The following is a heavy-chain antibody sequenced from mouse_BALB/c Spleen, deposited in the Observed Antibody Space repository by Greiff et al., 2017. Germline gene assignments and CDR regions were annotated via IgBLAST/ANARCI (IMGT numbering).Heavy chain of an antibody. V-gene: IGHV1S137*01. CDR3: ARDSSGYAMDY. CDR1: GYTFTDYA. D-gene: IGHD3-2*01. CDR2: ISTYYGDA. Sequence: VQLQQSGAELVRPGVSVKISCKGSGYTFTDYAMHWVKQSHAKSLEWIGVISTYYGDASYNQKFKGKATMTVDKSSSTAYMELARLTSEDSAIYYCARDSSGYAMDYWGQGTSVTVSS. J-gene: IGHJ4*01.